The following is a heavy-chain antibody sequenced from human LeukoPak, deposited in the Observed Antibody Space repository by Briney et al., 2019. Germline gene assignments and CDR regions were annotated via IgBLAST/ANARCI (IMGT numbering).Heavy chain of an antibody. CDR3: ASKVYCGGDCYSGVDY. V-gene: IGHV3-74*01. CDR2: INSDGSST. D-gene: IGHD2-21*01. CDR1: GFTFSSYW. J-gene: IGHJ4*02. Sequence: GGSLRLSCAASGFTFSSYWMHWLRQAPGKGLVWVSRINSDGSSTSYADSVKGRFTISRDNAKNTLYLQMNSLRAEDTAVYYCASKVYCGGDCYSGVDYWGQGTLVTVSS.